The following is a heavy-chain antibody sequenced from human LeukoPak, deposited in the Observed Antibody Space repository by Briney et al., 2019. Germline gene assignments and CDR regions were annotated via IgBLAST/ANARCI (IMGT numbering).Heavy chain of an antibody. V-gene: IGHV3-30-3*01. D-gene: IGHD5-18*01. J-gene: IGHJ4*02. CDR3: AKEGDTAMVTALDY. Sequence: PGGSLRLSCAASGFTFSSYAMHWVRQAPGKGLEWVAVISYDGSNKYYADSVKGRFTISRDNSKNTVYLQMNSLRDEDTAVYYCAKEGDTAMVTALDYWGQGTLVTVSS. CDR2: ISYDGSNK. CDR1: GFTFSSYA.